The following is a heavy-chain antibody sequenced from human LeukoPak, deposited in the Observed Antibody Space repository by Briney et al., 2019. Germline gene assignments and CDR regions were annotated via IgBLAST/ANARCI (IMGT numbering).Heavy chain of an antibody. CDR2: IIPILGIA. Sequence: ASVKVSCKVSGGTFSSYAISWVRQAPGQGLEWMGRIIPILGIANYAQKFQGRVTITADKSTSTAYMELSSLRSEDTAVYYCARDPDSSSWRPDYWGQGTLVTVSS. D-gene: IGHD6-13*01. CDR1: GGTFSSYA. J-gene: IGHJ4*02. V-gene: IGHV1-69*04. CDR3: ARDPDSSSWRPDY.